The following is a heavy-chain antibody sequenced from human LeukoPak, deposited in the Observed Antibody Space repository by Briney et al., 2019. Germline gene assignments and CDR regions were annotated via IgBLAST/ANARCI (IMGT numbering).Heavy chain of an antibody. D-gene: IGHD6-19*01. CDR2: IDTKSGGT. V-gene: IGHV1-2*02. J-gene: IGHJ4*02. CDR1: GYIFIGYY. CDR3: VRDMDRGQWLVRPYN. Sequence: ASVKVSCKTSGYIFIGYYMHWVRQAPGQGLEWMGWIDTKSGGTKYAQKFQGRVTMTRDMSISTAYMDLRRLKSDDTAVYYCVRDMDRGQWLVRPYNWGQGTLVTVSS.